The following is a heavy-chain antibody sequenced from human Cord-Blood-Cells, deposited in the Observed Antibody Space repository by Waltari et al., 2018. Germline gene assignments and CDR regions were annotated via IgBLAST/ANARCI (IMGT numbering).Heavy chain of an antibody. CDR3: ARAPAMVTPWDY. Sequence: QVQLQESGPGLVKPSETLSLTCTVSGGSISSYYWSWIRQPPGKGLEWIGYIYYSGSTNYNPSLKSRVTISVDTSKNQFSLKLSSVTAADTAVYYCARAPAMVTPWDYWGQGTLVTVSS. V-gene: IGHV4-59*01. CDR1: GGSISSYY. CDR2: IYYSGST. J-gene: IGHJ4*02. D-gene: IGHD5-18*01.